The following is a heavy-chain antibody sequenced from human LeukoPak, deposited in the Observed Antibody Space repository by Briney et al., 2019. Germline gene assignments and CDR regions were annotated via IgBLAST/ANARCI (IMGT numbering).Heavy chain of an antibody. CDR3: ARGLGGDAFDF. J-gene: IGHJ3*01. CDR1: GFTFSSYE. Sequence: GGSLRLSCAASGFTFSSYEMNWVRQAPGKGLEWVSYISSSGSTIYYADSVKGRFTISRDNSKTMVYLQMSSLRVEDTAVYYCARGLGGDAFDFWGQGTMVTVSS. CDR2: ISSSGSTI. D-gene: IGHD1-26*01. V-gene: IGHV3-48*03.